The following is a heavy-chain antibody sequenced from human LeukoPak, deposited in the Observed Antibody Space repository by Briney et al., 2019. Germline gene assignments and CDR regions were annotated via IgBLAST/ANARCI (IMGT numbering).Heavy chain of an antibody. J-gene: IGHJ4*02. V-gene: IGHV1-2*02. D-gene: IGHD6-13*01. CDR1: GYTFTGYY. CDR3: ARVLRRWQQLDR. Sequence: ASVKVSCKASGYTFTGYYMHWVRQAPGQGLEWMGWINPNSGGTNYAQKFQGRVTMTRDTSISTAYMELSGLRSDDTAVYYCARVLRRWQQLDRWGQGTLVTVSS. CDR2: INPNSGGT.